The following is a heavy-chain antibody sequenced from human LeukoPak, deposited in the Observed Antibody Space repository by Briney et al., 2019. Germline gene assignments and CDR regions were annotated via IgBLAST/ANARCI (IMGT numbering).Heavy chain of an antibody. CDR1: GYTFTNYY. CDR2: INPSGGST. V-gene: IGHV1-46*01. D-gene: IGHD6-6*01. Sequence: ASVKVSCKASGYTFTNYYMHWVRQAPGQGLEWMGIINPSGGSTNYAQKFQGRVTMTRDMSTSTVYMELSSLRSEDTAVYYCARDSYYSSSSLGFDYWGQGTLVTVSS. CDR3: ARDSYYSSSSLGFDY. J-gene: IGHJ4*02.